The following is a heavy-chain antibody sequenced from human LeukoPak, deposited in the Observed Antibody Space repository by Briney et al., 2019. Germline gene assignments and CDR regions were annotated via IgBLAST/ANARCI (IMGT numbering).Heavy chain of an antibody. D-gene: IGHD3-3*01. CDR2: IYYSGST. V-gene: IGHV4-59*01. CDR3: VRGRFLDAFDI. Sequence: SETLSLTCTVTGGSISSYYWSWIRQPPGKGLEWIGYIYYSGSTKYKPSLKCRVTISVDTSKNQFSLKLSSVTAADTAVYYCVRGRFLDAFDIWGQGTMVTVSS. CDR1: GGSISSYY. J-gene: IGHJ3*02.